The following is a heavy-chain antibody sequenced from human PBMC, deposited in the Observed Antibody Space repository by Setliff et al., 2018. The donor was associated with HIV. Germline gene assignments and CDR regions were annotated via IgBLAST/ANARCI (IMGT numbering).Heavy chain of an antibody. Sequence: PSETLSLTCTVSGGSISSGGYYWSWIRQHPGKGLEWIGYIYHSGGTYYNPSLKGRVTISVDTSKNQFSLKLSSVTAADTAVYYCARVPTNPDFYYYYMDVWGKGTTVTVSS. CDR2: IYHSGGT. V-gene: IGHV4-31*03. CDR3: ARVPTNPDFYYYYMDV. J-gene: IGHJ6*03. CDR1: GGSISSGGYY.